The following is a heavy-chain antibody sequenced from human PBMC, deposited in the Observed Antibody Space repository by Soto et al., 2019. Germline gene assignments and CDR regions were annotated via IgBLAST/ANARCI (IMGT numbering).Heavy chain of an antibody. CDR3: TTNYYDSSGYDNWFDP. Sequence: EVQLVESGGGLVKPGRSLRLSCTASGFTFGDYAMSWFRQAPGKGLEWVGFIRSKTYGGTTVYAASVKGRFTISRDDSKCIAHLQMNSLKTEDTAVYYCTTNYYDSSGYDNWFDPWGQGTLVTVSS. CDR2: IRSKTYGGTT. D-gene: IGHD3-22*01. J-gene: IGHJ5*02. CDR1: GFTFGDYA. V-gene: IGHV3-49*05.